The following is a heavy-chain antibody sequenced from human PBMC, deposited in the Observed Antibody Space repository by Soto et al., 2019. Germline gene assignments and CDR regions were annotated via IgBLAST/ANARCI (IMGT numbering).Heavy chain of an antibody. J-gene: IGHJ3*02. Sequence: ASVKVSCKASGYTFTSYDINWVRQATGQGLEWMGWMNPNTGNTGYAQKFQGRVTMTRNTSITTAYMELSSLRFEDTAVYYCARGGIAAAGGAFDIWGQGTMVTVSS. V-gene: IGHV1-8*01. D-gene: IGHD6-13*01. CDR3: ARGGIAAAGGAFDI. CDR2: MNPNTGNT. CDR1: GYTFTSYD.